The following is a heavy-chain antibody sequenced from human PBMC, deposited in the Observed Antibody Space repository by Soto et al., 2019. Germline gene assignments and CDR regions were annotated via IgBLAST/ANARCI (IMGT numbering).Heavy chain of an antibody. D-gene: IGHD3-10*01. J-gene: IGHJ6*02. Sequence: PSETLSLTCTVSGGSISSYYWSWIRQPAGKGLEWIGRIYTSGSTNYNPSLKSRVTMSVDTSKNQFSLKLSSVTAADTAVYYCERRGSSLFGEPSLDVWGQGTTVPVYS. CDR1: GGSISSYY. CDR2: IYTSGST. V-gene: IGHV4-4*07. CDR3: ERRGSSLFGEPSLDV.